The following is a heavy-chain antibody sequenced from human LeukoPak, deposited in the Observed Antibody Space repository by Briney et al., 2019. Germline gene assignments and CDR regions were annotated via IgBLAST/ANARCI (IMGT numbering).Heavy chain of an antibody. J-gene: IGHJ4*02. Sequence: ASVKVSCKESGYTFTSYYMHWVRQAPGQGLEWMGIINPSGGGTSYAQKFQGRVTMTRDTSTSTVYMELSSLRSEDTAVYYCARVSGDYPRFDYWGQGTLVTVSS. V-gene: IGHV1-46*01. CDR3: ARVSGDYPRFDY. D-gene: IGHD2-21*02. CDR2: INPSGGGT. CDR1: GYTFTSYY.